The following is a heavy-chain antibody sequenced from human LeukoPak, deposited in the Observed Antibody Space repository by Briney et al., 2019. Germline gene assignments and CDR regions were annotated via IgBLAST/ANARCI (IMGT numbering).Heavy chain of an antibody. D-gene: IGHD4-17*01. CDR2: IYYSGST. Sequence: SETLSLTRTVSGGSITNYYWSWIRQPPGKGLEWIGYIYYSGSTTYNPSLKSRVTISVDTSKNQFSLKLTSVTAADTAVYYCARGFAYGDTGSFDYWGQGTAVTVSS. CDR3: ARGFAYGDTGSFDY. CDR1: GGSITNYY. V-gene: IGHV4-59*01. J-gene: IGHJ4*02.